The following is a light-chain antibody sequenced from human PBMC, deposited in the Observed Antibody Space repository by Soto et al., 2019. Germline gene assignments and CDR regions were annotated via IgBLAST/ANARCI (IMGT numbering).Light chain of an antibody. CDR3: AAWDDSLSGVV. CDR2: EVN. V-gene: IGLV2-8*01. J-gene: IGLJ2*01. CDR1: SSDVGGYNY. Sequence: QSVLTQPPSASGSPGQSVTISCTGTSSDVGGYNYVSWYQHHPGKAPKLMLYEVNTRPSGVPDRFSGSKSGNTASLAISGLRSEDEADYYCAAWDDSLSGVVFGGGTQLTVL.